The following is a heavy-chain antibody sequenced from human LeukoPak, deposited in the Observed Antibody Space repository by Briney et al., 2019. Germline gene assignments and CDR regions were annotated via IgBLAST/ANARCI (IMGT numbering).Heavy chain of an antibody. D-gene: IGHD6-13*01. CDR3: TTHRDYSSSPTFDY. CDR1: GFTFSSYA. V-gene: IGHV3-23*01. CDR2: ISGSGGST. Sequence: GGSLRLSCAASGFTFSSYAMSWVRQAPGKGLEWVSAISGSGGSTYYADSVKGRFTISRDNSKNTLYLQMSSLKTDDTAVYYCTTHRDYSSSPTFDYWGQGTLVTVSS. J-gene: IGHJ4*02.